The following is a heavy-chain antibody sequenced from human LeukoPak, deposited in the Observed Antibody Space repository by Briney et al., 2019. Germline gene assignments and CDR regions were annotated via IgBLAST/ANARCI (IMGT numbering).Heavy chain of an antibody. Sequence: GGSLRLSCAASGFTFSSYSMNWVRQAPGKGLEWVSSISSSSSYIYYADSVKGRFTISRDNAKNSLYLQMNRLRAEDTAVYYCARVPRYYYDSSGYGHDYCGQGTLVTVSS. CDR1: GFTFSSYS. J-gene: IGHJ4*02. D-gene: IGHD3-22*01. CDR3: ARVPRYYYDSSGYGHDY. V-gene: IGHV3-21*01. CDR2: ISSSSSYI.